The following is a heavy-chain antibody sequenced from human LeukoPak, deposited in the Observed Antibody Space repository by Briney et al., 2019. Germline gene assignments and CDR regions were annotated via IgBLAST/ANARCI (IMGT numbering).Heavy chain of an antibody. CDR3: ARHPDAYVFDC. CDR2: ISGST. J-gene: IGHJ5*01. Sequence: SETLSLTCTVSGASIRSYYWSWIRQPPGKGLEWIGYISGSTSYNPSLRSRVTISADTSRNQVSLKLSSVTATDTAVYYCARHPDAYVFDCWGQGTLVTVSS. V-gene: IGHV4-59*08. D-gene: IGHD2-2*01. CDR1: GASIRSYY.